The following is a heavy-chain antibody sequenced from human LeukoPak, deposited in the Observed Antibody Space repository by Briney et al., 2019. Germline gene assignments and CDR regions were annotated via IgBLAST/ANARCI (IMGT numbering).Heavy chain of an antibody. CDR3: ASGLRRHCSGGSCRNYYYYYMDV. D-gene: IGHD2-15*01. J-gene: IGHJ6*03. Sequence: SETLSLTCAVYGGSFSGYYWSWIRQPPGKGLEWIGEINHSGSTNYNPSLKSRVTISVDTSKNQFSLKLSSVTAADTAVYYCASGLRRHCSGGSCRNYYYYYMDVWGKGTTVTVSS. V-gene: IGHV4-34*01. CDR1: GGSFSGYY. CDR2: INHSGST.